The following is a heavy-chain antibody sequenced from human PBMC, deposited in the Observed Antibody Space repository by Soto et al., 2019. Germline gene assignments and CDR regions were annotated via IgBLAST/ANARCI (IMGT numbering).Heavy chain of an antibody. D-gene: IGHD2-2*01. V-gene: IGHV3-30-3*01. CDR2: ISYDGSNK. CDR1: GFTFSSYA. CDR3: ARDKRSDIVVVPAAMPAVVS. Sequence: QVQLVESGGGVVQPGRSLRLSCAASGFTFSSYAMHWVRQAPGKGLECVAVISYDGSNKYYADSVKGRFTISRDNSNNALYLHMHSLRAEDTAVYYCARDKRSDIVVVPAAMPAVVSWGQGTLVTVSS. J-gene: IGHJ5*02.